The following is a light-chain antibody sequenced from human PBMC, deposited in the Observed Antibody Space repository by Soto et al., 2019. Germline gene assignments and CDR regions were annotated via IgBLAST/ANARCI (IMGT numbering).Light chain of an antibody. V-gene: IGKV1-5*01. CDR3: QQYKSYSLT. CDR1: QSISSW. Sequence: DIQMTQSPSTLSASVGDRVTITCRASQSISSWLAWYQQKPGKAPKLLIYDASSLESGIPSRFSGSGSGTEFTLSISSLQPDDFATYYCQQYKSYSLTFGGGTKVDIK. J-gene: IGKJ4*01. CDR2: DAS.